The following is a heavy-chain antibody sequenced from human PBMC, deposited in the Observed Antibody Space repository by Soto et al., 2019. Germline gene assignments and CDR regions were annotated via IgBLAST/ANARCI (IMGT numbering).Heavy chain of an antibody. J-gene: IGHJ4*02. CDR1: GFTFSSYA. V-gene: IGHV3-30-3*01. Sequence: GGSLRLSCAASGFTFSSYAMHWVRQAPGKGLEWVAVISYDGSNKYYADSVKGRFTISRDNSKNTLYLQMNSLRAEDTAVYYCARMDYLDYSASGYWGQGTPVTVSS. CDR2: ISYDGSNK. CDR3: ARMDYLDYSASGY. D-gene: IGHD4-4*01.